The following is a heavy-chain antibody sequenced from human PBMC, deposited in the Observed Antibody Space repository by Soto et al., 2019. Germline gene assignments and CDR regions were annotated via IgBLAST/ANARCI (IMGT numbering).Heavy chain of an antibody. CDR1: GFTFGSYV. Sequence: EVQLLESGGALVPPGGSLRLSCAASGFTFGSYVMTWVRQAPGKGLEWVSSTSAGGDTAYYADSVRGRFTISRDNSKNTLYLQMNSLKVEDTALYYCAKADEAGTTLFLIRGLDHWGQGTLVTVSS. D-gene: IGHD1-1*01. CDR3: AKADEAGTTLFLIRGLDH. V-gene: IGHV3-23*01. J-gene: IGHJ4*02. CDR2: TSAGGDTA.